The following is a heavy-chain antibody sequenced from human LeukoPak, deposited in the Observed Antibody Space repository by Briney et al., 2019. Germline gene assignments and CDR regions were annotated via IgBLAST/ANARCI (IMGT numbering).Heavy chain of an antibody. Sequence: PGGSLRLSCAASGFTFSSYTMHWIRQPPGKGLEWIGSIYDSGSTYYNPSLKSRVTISVDTSKNQFSLKLNSVTAADTAVYYCARHYGPWGQGTLVTVSS. V-gene: IGHV4-39*01. CDR2: IYDSGST. D-gene: IGHD3-10*01. CDR3: ARHYGP. J-gene: IGHJ5*02. CDR1: GFTFSSYT.